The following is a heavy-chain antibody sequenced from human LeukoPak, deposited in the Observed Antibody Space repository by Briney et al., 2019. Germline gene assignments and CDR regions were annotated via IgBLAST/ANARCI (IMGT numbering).Heavy chain of an antibody. CDR1: GFTFSSYA. Sequence: GGSLRLSCAASGFTFSSYAMHWVRQAPGKGLEWVAVISYDGSNKYYADSVKGRFTISRDNSKNTLCLQMNSLRAEDTAVYYCARGLSYFDYWGQGTLVTVSS. CDR3: ARGLSYFDY. CDR2: ISYDGSNK. V-gene: IGHV3-30*04. J-gene: IGHJ4*02.